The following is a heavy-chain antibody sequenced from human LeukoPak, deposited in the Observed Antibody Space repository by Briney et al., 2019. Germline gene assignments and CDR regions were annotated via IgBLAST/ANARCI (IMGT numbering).Heavy chain of an antibody. D-gene: IGHD3-22*01. Sequence: GGSLRLSCAASGFTFTTYAMTWVRQAPGKGPEWVSTISGSGGGTFYADSVKGRFTISRDNSRNTLYLQMNSLRAEDTALYYCAKDRSTQALRFYLHDYWGQGTLVTVSS. CDR2: ISGSGGGT. CDR1: GFTFTTYA. V-gene: IGHV3-23*01. CDR3: AKDRSTQALRFYLHDY. J-gene: IGHJ4*02.